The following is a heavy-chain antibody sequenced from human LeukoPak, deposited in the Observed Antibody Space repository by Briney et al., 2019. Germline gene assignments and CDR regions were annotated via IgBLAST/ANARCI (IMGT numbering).Heavy chain of an antibody. Sequence: ASVKVSCKASGYTVTSYGISWVRQAPGQGLEWMGWISAYNGNTNYAQKLQGRVTMTTDTSTSTAYMELRSLRSDDTAVYYCARGPCSSTSCHVSYYYMDVWGKGTTVTVSS. CDR3: ARGPCSSTSCHVSYYYMDV. V-gene: IGHV1-18*01. D-gene: IGHD2-2*01. J-gene: IGHJ6*03. CDR1: GYTVTSYG. CDR2: ISAYNGNT.